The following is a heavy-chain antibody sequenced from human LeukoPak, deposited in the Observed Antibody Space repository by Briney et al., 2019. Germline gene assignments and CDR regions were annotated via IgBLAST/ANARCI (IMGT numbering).Heavy chain of an antibody. D-gene: IGHD2-2*01. CDR1: GFTFSSYE. Sequence: GGSLRLSCAASGFTFSSYEMNWVRQAPGKGLEWVSYISSSGSTIYYADSVKGRFTISRDNAKNSLYLQMNSLRAEDTAVYYCARDVVPAASDYWGQGTLVTVSS. V-gene: IGHV3-48*03. CDR3: ARDVVPAASDY. CDR2: ISSSGSTI. J-gene: IGHJ4*02.